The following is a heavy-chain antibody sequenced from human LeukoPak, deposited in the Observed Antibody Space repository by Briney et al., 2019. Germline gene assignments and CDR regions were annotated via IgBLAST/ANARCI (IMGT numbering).Heavy chain of an antibody. V-gene: IGHV4-39*01. Sequence: SETLSLTCTVSGGSISSSSYYWGWIRQPPGKGLEWIGSIYYSGSTYYNPSLKSRVAISVDTSKNQFSLKLSSVTAADTAVYYCASIAAAGLSFDPWGQGTPVTVSS. CDR3: ASIAAAGLSFDP. J-gene: IGHJ5*02. D-gene: IGHD6-13*01. CDR2: IYYSGST. CDR1: GGSISSSSYY.